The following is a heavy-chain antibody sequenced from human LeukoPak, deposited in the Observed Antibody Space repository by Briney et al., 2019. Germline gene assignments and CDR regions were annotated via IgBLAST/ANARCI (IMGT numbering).Heavy chain of an antibody. J-gene: IGHJ4*02. D-gene: IGHD6-19*01. CDR1: GFTFNNAW. CDR3: TTLGSGWSLDD. V-gene: IGHV3-15*01. Sequence: GGSLRLSCAASGFTFNNAWMTWVRQTPGKGLEWVARIKSKTDGGTTDYAAPVKGRFTISRDDSKNTLSLQLNSLKIEDTAVYYCTTLGSGWSLDDWGQGTLVTVSS. CDR2: IKSKTDGGTT.